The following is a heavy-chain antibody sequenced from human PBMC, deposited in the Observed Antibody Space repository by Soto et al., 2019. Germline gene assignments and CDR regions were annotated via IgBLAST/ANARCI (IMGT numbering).Heavy chain of an antibody. CDR2: IYYSGGT. V-gene: IGHV4-39*01. J-gene: IGHJ5*02. Sequence: SETLSLTCTVSGGSISSSSYYWGWIRQPPGKGLEWIGSIYYSGGTYYNPSLKSRVTISVDTSKNQFSLKLSSVTAADTAVYYCARFSSRWTGFDPWGQGTLVTVSS. CDR1: GGSISSSSYY. CDR3: ARFSSRWTGFDP. D-gene: IGHD6-13*01.